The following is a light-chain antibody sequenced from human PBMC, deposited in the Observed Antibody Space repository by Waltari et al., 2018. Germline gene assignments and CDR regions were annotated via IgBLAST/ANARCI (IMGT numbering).Light chain of an antibody. J-gene: IGKJ3*01. CDR2: TAS. CDR1: QSVRSN. V-gene: IGKV3-15*01. Sequence: ERVMTQSPATLSVSPGERATLSCRASQSVRSNLSWYQHKPGQIPRLLIYTASTRATGIPARFSGSGSGTDFTLTISSMQSEDSAVYYCQQYNNWPPFTFGPGTKVDI. CDR3: QQYNNWPPFT.